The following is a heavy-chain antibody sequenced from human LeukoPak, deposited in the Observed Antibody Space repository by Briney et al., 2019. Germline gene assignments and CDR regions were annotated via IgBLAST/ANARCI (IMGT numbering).Heavy chain of an antibody. J-gene: IGHJ4*02. Sequence: GSLRLSCAASGFTFSSYAMSWVRQAPGKGLEWVSVVSESGEITHYADSVKGRFTISRDNSKNTVYLQMNSLRAEDSAVYYCAKDTAQGYTYGTIEQDYWGQGTRVTVSS. D-gene: IGHD5-18*01. CDR2: VSESGEIT. V-gene: IGHV3-23*01. CDR3: AKDTAQGYTYGTIEQDY. CDR1: GFTFSSYA.